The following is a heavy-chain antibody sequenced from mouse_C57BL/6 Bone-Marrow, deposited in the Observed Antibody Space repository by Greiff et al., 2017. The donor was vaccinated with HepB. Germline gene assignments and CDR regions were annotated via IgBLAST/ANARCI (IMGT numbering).Heavy chain of an antibody. CDR1: GYTFTSYW. J-gene: IGHJ2*01. Sequence: QVQLQQPGAELVRPGTSVKLSCKASGYTFTSYWMHWVKQRPGQGLEWIGVIDPSDSYTNYNQKFKGKATLTVDTSSSTAYMQLSSLTSEDSAVYYCARPYGSFCDDWGQGTTLTVSS. CDR2: IDPSDSYT. CDR3: ARPYGSFCDD. D-gene: IGHD1-1*01. V-gene: IGHV1-59*01.